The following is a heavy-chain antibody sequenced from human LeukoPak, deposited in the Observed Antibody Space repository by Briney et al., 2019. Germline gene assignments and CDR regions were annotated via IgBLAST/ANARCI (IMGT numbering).Heavy chain of an antibody. CDR1: GFTFISYG. J-gene: IGHJ5*02. CDR3: ARGADGVSSNSRGWFDA. CDR2: I. D-gene: IGHD2-15*01. Sequence: GGTLRLSCAASGFTFISYGMSWVRRAPGKGLEWVSSIVWGRFTISRDNAKNSLYLKMDILRAEDSAVYACARGADGVSSNSRGWFDAWGQGTLVTVSS. V-gene: IGHV3-21*01.